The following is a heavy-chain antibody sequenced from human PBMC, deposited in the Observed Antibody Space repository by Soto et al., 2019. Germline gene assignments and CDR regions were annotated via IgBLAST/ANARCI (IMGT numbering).Heavy chain of an antibody. CDR3: ARGGVYSSSLLFDY. CDR2: INPSGGST. J-gene: IGHJ4*02. D-gene: IGHD6-6*01. CDR1: GYTFTGDH. V-gene: IGHV1-46*01. Sequence: GASVKLSCKTSGYTFTGDHMHWGRHDPGQGLEWMGIINPSGGSTSYAQKFQGRVTMTRDTSTSTVYMELSSLRSEDTAVYYCARGGVYSSSLLFDYWGQGTLVTVSS.